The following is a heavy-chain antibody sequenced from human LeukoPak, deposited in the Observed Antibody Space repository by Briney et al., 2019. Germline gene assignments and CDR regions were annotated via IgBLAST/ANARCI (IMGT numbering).Heavy chain of an antibody. D-gene: IGHD2-8*01. V-gene: IGHV3-43*02. Sequence: PGGSLRLSCAASGFIFDDYAMHWVRQAPGKGLEWVSLISGDGGSTFYADSVRGRFTISRDNSKNSLPLQMNSLTTEDTALYYCAKEEYSHTTNYFDNWGQGILVTVSS. J-gene: IGHJ4*02. CDR1: GFIFDDYA. CDR3: AKEEYSHTTNYFDN. CDR2: ISGDGGST.